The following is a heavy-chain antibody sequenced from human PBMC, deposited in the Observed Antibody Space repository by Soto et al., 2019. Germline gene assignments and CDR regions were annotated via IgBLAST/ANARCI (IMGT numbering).Heavy chain of an antibody. J-gene: IGHJ6*02. Sequence: ASVKVSCKASGYTFTGYYMHWVRQAPGQGLEWMGWINPNSGGTNYAQKFQGWVTMTRDTSISTAYMELSRLRSDDTAVYYCARDLVNYDILTGYSYYYYYGMDVWGQGTTVTVSS. CDR2: INPNSGGT. D-gene: IGHD3-9*01. V-gene: IGHV1-2*04. CDR3: ARDLVNYDILTGYSYYYYYGMDV. CDR1: GYTFTGYY.